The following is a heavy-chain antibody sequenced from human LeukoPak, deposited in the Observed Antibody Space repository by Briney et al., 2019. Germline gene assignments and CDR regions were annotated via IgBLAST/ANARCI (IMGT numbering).Heavy chain of an antibody. D-gene: IGHD3-22*01. CDR3: ARERRVRYYDSCPGGFWCFDC. CDR1: GGSFSGYY. CDR2: INHSGST. Sequence: WETLSLTCAVYGGSFSGYYWSWIRQPPGKGLEWVGEINHSGSTNYNPSLKSRVTISVNTSNNQSSVKLSSVPAADTAVYYCARERRVRYYDSCPGGFWCFDCWGQATLVTVSA. V-gene: IGHV4-34*01. J-gene: IGHJ4*02.